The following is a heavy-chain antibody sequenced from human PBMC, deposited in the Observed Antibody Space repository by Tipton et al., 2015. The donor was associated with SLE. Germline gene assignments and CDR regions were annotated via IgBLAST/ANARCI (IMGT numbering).Heavy chain of an antibody. J-gene: IGHJ4*02. CDR1: GGSISSGSYY. V-gene: IGHV4-39*07. D-gene: IGHD3-3*01. Sequence: TLSLTCTVSGGSISSGSYYWSWIRQPAGKGLEWIGSIYYSGSTYYNPSLKSRVTISVDTSKNQFSLKLSSVTAADTAVYYCASRTLWGGLDYWGQGTLVTVSS. CDR3: ASRTLWGGLDY. CDR2: IYYSGST.